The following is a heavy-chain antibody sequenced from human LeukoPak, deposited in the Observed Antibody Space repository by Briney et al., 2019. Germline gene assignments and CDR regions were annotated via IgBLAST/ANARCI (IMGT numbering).Heavy chain of an antibody. V-gene: IGHV1-18*01. J-gene: IGHJ6*02. CDR3: ASRQVRSSTSFYYYYGMDV. CDR1: GYTFTSYG. CDR2: ISAYNGNT. D-gene: IGHD2-2*01. Sequence: ASVKVSCKASGYTFTSYGISWVRQAPGQGLEWMGWISAYNGNTNYAQKFQGRVTITADESTSTAYMELSSLRSEDTAVYYCASRQVRSSTSFYYYYGMDVWGQGTTVTVSS.